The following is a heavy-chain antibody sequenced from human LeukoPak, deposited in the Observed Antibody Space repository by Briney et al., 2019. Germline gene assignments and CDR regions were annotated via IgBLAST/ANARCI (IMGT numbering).Heavy chain of an antibody. CDR3: ARDLYCSGGSCYQY. D-gene: IGHD2-15*01. CDR2: ISSNGGST. Sequence: GGSLRLSCSASGFTFSSYAMHWVRQAPGKGLEYVSAISSNGGSTYYADSVKGRFTISRDNSKNTLYLQMNSLRAEDTAVYYCARDLYCSGGSCYQYWGQGTLVTVSS. V-gene: IGHV3-64*04. J-gene: IGHJ1*01. CDR1: GFTFSSYA.